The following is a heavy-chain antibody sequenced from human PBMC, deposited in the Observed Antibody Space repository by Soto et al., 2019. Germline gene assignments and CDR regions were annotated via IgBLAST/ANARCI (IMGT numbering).Heavy chain of an antibody. CDR1: GGSISSGDYY. J-gene: IGHJ4*02. Sequence: PSETLSLTCTVSGGSISSGDYYWSWIRQHPGKGLEWIGYIYYSGSTYYNPSLKSRVIISVDTSKNQFSLKLSSVTAADTAVYFCAREPYYYNSSGYYSNYFDYWGQGTLVTVSS. D-gene: IGHD3-22*01. CDR2: IYYSGST. CDR3: AREPYYYNSSGYYSNYFDY. V-gene: IGHV4-31*03.